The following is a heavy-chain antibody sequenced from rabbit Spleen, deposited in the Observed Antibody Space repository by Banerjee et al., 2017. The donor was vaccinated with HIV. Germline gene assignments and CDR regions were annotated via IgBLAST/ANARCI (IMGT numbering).Heavy chain of an antibody. Sequence: QEQLEESGGDLVKPEGSLTLTCTASGFSFSSTDWICWVRRAPGKGPEWIACIVAGSGSTYYASWAKGRFTISKTSSTTVTLQMTSLTAADTATYFCTVHFNLWGPGTLVTVS. D-gene: IGHD7-1*01. CDR1: GFSFSSTDW. J-gene: IGHJ4*01. CDR3: TVHFNL. CDR2: IVAGSGST. V-gene: IGHV1S45*01.